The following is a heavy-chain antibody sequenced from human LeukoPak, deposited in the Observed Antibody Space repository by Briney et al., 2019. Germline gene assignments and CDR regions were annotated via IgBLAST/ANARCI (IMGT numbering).Heavy chain of an antibody. CDR3: AREKRAGAAAGTPIDY. J-gene: IGHJ4*02. D-gene: IGHD6-13*01. CDR1: GFTFSSYG. V-gene: IGHV3-30*03. CDR2: ISYDGSNK. Sequence: GRSLRLSCAASGFTFSSYGMHWVRQAPGKGLEWVAVISYDGSNKYYADSVKGRFTISRDNSKNTLYLQMNSLRAEDTAVYYCAREKRAGAAAGTPIDYWGQGTLVTVSS.